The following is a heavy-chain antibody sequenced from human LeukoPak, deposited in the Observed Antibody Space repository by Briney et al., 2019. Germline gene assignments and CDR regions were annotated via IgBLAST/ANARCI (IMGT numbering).Heavy chain of an antibody. V-gene: IGHV3-30*03. CDR1: GFTFSSYG. D-gene: IGHD4-11*01. Sequence: GGSLRLSCAASGFTFSSYGMHWVRQAPGKGLEWVAVISYDGSNKYYADSVKGRFTISRDNAKNSLYLQMNSLRAEDTAVYYCARGDSRPAFDIWGQGTMVTVSS. CDR3: ARGDSRPAFDI. CDR2: ISYDGSNK. J-gene: IGHJ3*02.